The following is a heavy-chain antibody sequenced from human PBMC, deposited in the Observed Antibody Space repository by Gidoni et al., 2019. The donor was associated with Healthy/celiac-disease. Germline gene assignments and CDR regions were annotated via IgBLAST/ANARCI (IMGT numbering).Heavy chain of an antibody. CDR2: IKSKTDGGTT. CDR3: TTEWYYYDSSGYYYYFDY. V-gene: IGHV3-15*01. CDR1: GFTFSTAW. J-gene: IGHJ4*02. D-gene: IGHD3-22*01. Sequence: EVQLVESGGGLVKPGGSLRLSCAASGFTFSTAWMSWVRQAPGKGLEWVGRIKSKTDGGTTDYAAPVKGRFTISRDDSKNTLYLQMNSLKTEDTAVYYCTTEWYYYDSSGYYYYFDYWGQGTLVTVSS.